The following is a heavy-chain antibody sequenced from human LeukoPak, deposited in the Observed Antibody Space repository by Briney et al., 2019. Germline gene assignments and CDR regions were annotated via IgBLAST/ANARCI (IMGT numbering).Heavy chain of an antibody. CDR1: GGSISSSSYY. CDR3: ARRYYDSSGYTAFDY. J-gene: IGHJ4*02. V-gene: IGHV4-39*01. D-gene: IGHD3-22*01. Sequence: SETLSLTCTVSGGSISSSSYYWGWVRQPPGKGLGWIGSIYYSGSTYYNPSLKSRVTISVDTSKNQFSLKLSSVTAADTAVYYCARRYYDSSGYTAFDYWGQGTLVTVSS. CDR2: IYYSGST.